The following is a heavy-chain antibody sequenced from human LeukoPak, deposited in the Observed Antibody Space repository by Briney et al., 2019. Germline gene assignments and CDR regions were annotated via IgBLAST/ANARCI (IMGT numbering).Heavy chain of an antibody. J-gene: IGHJ5*02. CDR2: MNPNSGNT. V-gene: IGHV1-8*03. D-gene: IGHD4-17*01. CDR3: AIQPNYGDYTFDP. Sequence: ASVKVSCKASGYTFTSYDINWLRQATGQGLEWMGWMNPNSGNTGYAQKFQGRVTITRNTSISTAYMELSSLRSEDTAVYYCAIQPNYGDYTFDPWGQGTLVTVSS. CDR1: GYTFTSYD.